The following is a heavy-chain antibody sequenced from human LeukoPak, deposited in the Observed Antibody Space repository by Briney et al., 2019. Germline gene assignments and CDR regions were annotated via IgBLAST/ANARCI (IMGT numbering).Heavy chain of an antibody. J-gene: IGHJ4*02. CDR1: GGSFSGYY. CDR3: ARGRYMTPFEFDY. CDR2: INHSGST. V-gene: IGHV4-34*01. Sequence: PSETLSLTCAVYGGSFSGYYWSWIRQPPGKGLEWIGEINHSGSTSYNPSLKSRVTISVDTSKNQFSLKLSSVTAADTAVYYCARGRYMTPFEFDYWGQGTLVTVSS. D-gene: IGHD3-16*02.